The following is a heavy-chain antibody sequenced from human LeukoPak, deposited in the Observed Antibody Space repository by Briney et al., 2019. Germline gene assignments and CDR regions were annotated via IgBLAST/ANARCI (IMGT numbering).Heavy chain of an antibody. V-gene: IGHV3-23*01. J-gene: IGHJ4*02. CDR2: ISGSGGST. CDR1: GFTFSIYA. CDR3: AKGSKMVYYFDS. D-gene: IGHD2-8*01. Sequence: GGSLRLSCAASGFTFSIYAMSWVRQAPGKGLEWVSGISGSGGSTDYADSVKGRFTISRDNSKNTLYLQMNSLRAEDTAVHYCAKGSKMVYYFDSWGQGTLVTVSS.